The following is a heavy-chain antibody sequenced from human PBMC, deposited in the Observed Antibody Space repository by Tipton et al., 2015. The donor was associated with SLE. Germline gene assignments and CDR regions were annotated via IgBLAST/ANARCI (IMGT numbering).Heavy chain of an antibody. CDR3: AKIMRGPSFYYDYVDV. CDR1: GVFISPSRDY. CDR2: IFYSGST. V-gene: IGHV4-39*01. Sequence: TLSLTCTVSGVFISPSRDYLGWFRPPPGKGLEWIGAIFYSGSTYYNPYLESRVTMSVDTSKNQFSLKLRSVTAADTSVYYCAKIMRGPSFYYDYVDVWGKGTTVTVSS. D-gene: IGHD3-10*01. J-gene: IGHJ6*03.